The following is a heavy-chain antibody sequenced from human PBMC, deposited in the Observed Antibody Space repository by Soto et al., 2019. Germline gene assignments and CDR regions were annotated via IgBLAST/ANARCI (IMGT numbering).Heavy chain of an antibody. CDR1: GFSHSNARMG. CDR2: IFSNDEK. CDR3: ARIGGLYYDFWSGYYMWFDP. V-gene: IGHV2-26*01. Sequence: QVTLKESGPVLVKPTETLTLTCTVSGFSHSNARMGVSWIRQPPGKALEWLAHIFSNDEKSYSTSLKSRLTISKDTSKSQVVLTMTNMDPVDTATYYCARIGGLYYDFWSGYYMWFDPWGQGTLVTVSS. D-gene: IGHD3-3*01. J-gene: IGHJ5*02.